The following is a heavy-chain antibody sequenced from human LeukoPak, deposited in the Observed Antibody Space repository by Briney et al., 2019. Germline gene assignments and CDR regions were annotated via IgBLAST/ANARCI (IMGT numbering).Heavy chain of an antibody. D-gene: IGHD5-24*01. CDR2: IYSGGTT. V-gene: IGHV3-66*02. Sequence: HSGGSLRLSCAASGFTVSSNFMNWVRQAPGKGPEWVSVIYSGGTTYYADSVKGRFTISRDNSKNTLYLQMNSLRAEDTAVYYCATGRDGYKLGNYSGQGTLGTVSS. CDR1: GFTVSSNF. CDR3: ATGRDGYKLGNY. J-gene: IGHJ4*02.